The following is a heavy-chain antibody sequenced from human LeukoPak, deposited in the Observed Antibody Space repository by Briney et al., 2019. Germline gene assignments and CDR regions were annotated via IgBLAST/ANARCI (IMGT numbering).Heavy chain of an antibody. Sequence: SETLSLTCNVSGGSISSYYWTWTRQSAGKGLEWIGRISASGITNYNPSLKSRVTVSVDTSNNHFSLNLSSVTAADTAVYWCAREARDSRHLDLWGQGTLVTVSS. CDR2: ISASGIT. CDR1: GGSISSYY. CDR3: AREARDSRHLDL. V-gene: IGHV4-4*07. D-gene: IGHD3-22*01. J-gene: IGHJ5*02.